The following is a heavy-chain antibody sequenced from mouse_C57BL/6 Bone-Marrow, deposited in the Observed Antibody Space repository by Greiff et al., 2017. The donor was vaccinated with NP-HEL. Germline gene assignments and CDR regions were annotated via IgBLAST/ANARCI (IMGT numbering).Heavy chain of an antibody. Sequence: VQLQESGAELVRPGTSVKVSCKASGYAFTNYLIEWVKQRPGQGLEWIGVINPGSGGTNYNEKFKGKATLTADKSSSTPYMQLSSLTSEDSAVYFCARAYYYAMDYWGQGTSVTVSS. V-gene: IGHV1-54*01. CDR2: INPGSGGT. J-gene: IGHJ4*01. CDR1: GYAFTNYL. CDR3: ARAYYYAMDY.